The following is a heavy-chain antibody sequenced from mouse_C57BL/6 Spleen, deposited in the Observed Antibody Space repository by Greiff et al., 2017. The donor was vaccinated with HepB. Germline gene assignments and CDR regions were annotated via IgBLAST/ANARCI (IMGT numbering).Heavy chain of an antibody. CDR3: ASSGVYDGYLYAMYY. CDR2: INPGSGGT. D-gene: IGHD2-3*01. CDR1: GYAFTNYW. J-gene: IGHJ4*01. Sequence: QVQLQQSGAELVRPGTSVKVSCKASGYAFTNYWIEWVKQRPGQGLEWIGVINPGSGGTNYNEKFKGKATLTADKSSSTAYMQLSSLTSEDSAVYVCASSGVYDGYLYAMYYWGQGTSVTVSS. V-gene: IGHV1-54*01.